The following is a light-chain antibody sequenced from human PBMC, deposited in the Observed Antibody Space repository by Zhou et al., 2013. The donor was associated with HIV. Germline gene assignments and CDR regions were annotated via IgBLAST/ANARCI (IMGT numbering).Light chain of an antibody. Sequence: EIVLTQSPATLSLSPGERATLSCRASQSVSSYLAWYQQKPGQAPRLLIYDASNRATGIPGRFSGSGSGTDFTLTISSLEPEDFAVYYCQHRSNWLTFGGGTKVEIK. V-gene: IGKV3-11*01. CDR1: QSVSSY. CDR3: QHRSNWLT. J-gene: IGKJ4*01. CDR2: DAS.